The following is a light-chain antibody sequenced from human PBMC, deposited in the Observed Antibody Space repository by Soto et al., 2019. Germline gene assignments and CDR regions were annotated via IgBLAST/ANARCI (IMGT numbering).Light chain of an antibody. Sequence: DIQMTQSPSTLSASVGDRVTITCRASKSISSWLAWYQQKPGKAPNPLIYKASSLESGVPSRFSGSGSGTEFTRTISSLQPDDFASYSCQQYNSYPTFGGGTKVEIK. CDR2: KAS. CDR1: KSISSW. J-gene: IGKJ4*01. V-gene: IGKV1-5*03. CDR3: QQYNSYPT.